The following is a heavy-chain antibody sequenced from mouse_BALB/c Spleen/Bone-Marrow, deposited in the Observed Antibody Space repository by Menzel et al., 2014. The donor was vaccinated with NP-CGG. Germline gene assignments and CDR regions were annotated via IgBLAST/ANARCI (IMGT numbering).Heavy chain of an antibody. CDR2: IDPANGNT. Sequence: VQLQQSGAELVKPGASVKLSCTASGFNIKDTYMHWVKQRPEQGLEWIGRIDPANGNTKYDPKFQGKATITADTSSNTAYLQLSSLTFEDTAVYYCAVYDYEGFAYWGQGTLVTVSA. D-gene: IGHD2-4*01. J-gene: IGHJ3*01. CDR3: AVYDYEGFAY. CDR1: GFNIKDTY. V-gene: IGHV14-3*02.